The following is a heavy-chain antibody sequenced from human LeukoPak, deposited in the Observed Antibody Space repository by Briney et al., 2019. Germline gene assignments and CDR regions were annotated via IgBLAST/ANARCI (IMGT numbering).Heavy chain of an antibody. CDR2: IIPIFGTA. V-gene: IGHV1-69*13. CDR1: GGTFSSYA. D-gene: IGHD6-19*01. J-gene: IGHJ6*04. CDR3: ASKLAVDYYYYGMDV. Sequence: GASVKVSCKASGGTFSSYAISWVRQAPGQGLEWMGGIIPIFGTANYAQKFQGRVTITADESTSTAHMELSSLRSEDTAVYYCASKLAVDYYYYGMDVWGKGTTVTVSS.